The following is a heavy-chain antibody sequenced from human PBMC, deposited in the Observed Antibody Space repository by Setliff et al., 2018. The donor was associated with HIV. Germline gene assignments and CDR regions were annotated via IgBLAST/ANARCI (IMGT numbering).Heavy chain of an antibody. V-gene: IGHV4-59*08. CDR1: RGSISRYY. CDR3: ARRAVAGTSFDY. Sequence: SETLSLTCTVSRGSISRYYWSWIRQPPGKGLEWIGYIYYTGTTKYNPSLKSRVTMSVDTSKNHFSLRLSSVTAADTAVYYCARRAVAGTSFDYWGQGTLVTVSS. CDR2: IYYTGTT. D-gene: IGHD6-19*01. J-gene: IGHJ4*02.